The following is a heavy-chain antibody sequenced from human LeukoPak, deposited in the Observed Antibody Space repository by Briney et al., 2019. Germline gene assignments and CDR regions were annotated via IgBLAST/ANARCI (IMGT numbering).Heavy chain of an antibody. Sequence: SETLSLTCAVYGGSLSGYYWSWIRQPPGKGLEWIGEINHSGSTNYNPSLKSRVTISVDTSKNQFSLKLSSVTAADTAVYYCARLPYSGRYAFDYWGQGTLVTVSS. CDR2: INHSGST. CDR1: GGSLSGYY. CDR3: ARLPYSGRYAFDY. V-gene: IGHV4-34*01. J-gene: IGHJ4*02. D-gene: IGHD1-26*01.